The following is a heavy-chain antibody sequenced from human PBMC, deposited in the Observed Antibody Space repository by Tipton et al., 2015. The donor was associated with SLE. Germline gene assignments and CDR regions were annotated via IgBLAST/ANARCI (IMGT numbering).Heavy chain of an antibody. J-gene: IGHJ4*02. CDR3: ARDLHYDFWSGEGYFDY. Sequence: GLVKPSETLSLTCTVSGYSISSGYYWGWIRQPPGKGLEWIGSMYHSGSTYYNPSLKSRVTISVDTSKNQFSLNLSSVTAADTAVYYCARDLHYDFWSGEGYFDYWGQGTLVTVSS. V-gene: IGHV4-38-2*02. CDR2: MYHSGST. D-gene: IGHD3-3*01. CDR1: GYSISSGYY.